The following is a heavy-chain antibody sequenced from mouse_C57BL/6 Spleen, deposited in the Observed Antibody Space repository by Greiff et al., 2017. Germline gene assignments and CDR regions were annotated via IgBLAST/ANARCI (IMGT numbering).Heavy chain of an antibody. CDR1: GFTFTDYY. CDR3: ARWGYGHFAY. D-gene: IGHD3-1*01. CDR2: IRNKANGYTT. Sequence: EVKLVESGGGLVQPGGSLSFSCAASGFTFTDYYMSWVRQPPGQALEWMGFIRNKANGYTTEYSASVKGRFTISRNNSQSILYLHMKALRAEDSATYYCARWGYGHFAYWGQGTTLTVSA. J-gene: IGHJ2*01. V-gene: IGHV7-3*01.